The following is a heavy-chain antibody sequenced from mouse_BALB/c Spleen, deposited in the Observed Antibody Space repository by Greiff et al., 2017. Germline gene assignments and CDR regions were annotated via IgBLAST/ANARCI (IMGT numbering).Heavy chain of an antibody. Sequence: VQLQQSGPGLVQPSQSLSITCTASGFSLTSYGVHWVRQSPGKGLEWLGVIWSGGSTDYNAAFISSLSISKDNSKSQVFFKMNSLQANDTAIYYCARNDYDHYDAMDYWGQGTSVTVSS. CDR1: GFSLTSYG. V-gene: IGHV2-2*02. CDR2: IWSGGST. D-gene: IGHD2-4*01. J-gene: IGHJ4*01. CDR3: ARNDYDHYDAMDY.